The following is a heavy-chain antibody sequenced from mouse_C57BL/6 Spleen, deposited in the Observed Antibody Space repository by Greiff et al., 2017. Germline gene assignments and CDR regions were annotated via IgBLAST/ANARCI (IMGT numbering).Heavy chain of an antibody. CDR1: GFTFSSYA. CDR2: ISDGGSYT. V-gene: IGHV5-4*03. J-gene: IGHJ1*03. Sequence: EVNLVESGGGLVKPGGSLKLSCAASGFTFSSYAMSWVRQTPEKRLEWVATISDGGSYTYYPDNVKGRFTISRDNAKNNLYLQMSHLKSEDTAMYCCAWGGLRGYFDVWGKGTTVTVSS. CDR3: AWGGLRGYFDV.